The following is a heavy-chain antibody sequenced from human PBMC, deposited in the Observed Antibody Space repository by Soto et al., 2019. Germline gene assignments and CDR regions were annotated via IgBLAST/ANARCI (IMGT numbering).Heavy chain of an antibody. J-gene: IGHJ6*02. CDR2: IWNDGSNK. D-gene: IGHD3-16*01. Sequence: GGSLRLSCAASGFTFRDHAMHWVRQAPGKGREWLAIIWNDGSNKFYAGSVQGRFTISRDNSKNTVYLQMNTLSAKVTAVDYCARALFPDVDIYAMDVWGQGTSVTAP. CDR3: ARALFPDVDIYAMDV. V-gene: IGHV3-33*01. CDR1: GFTFRDHA.